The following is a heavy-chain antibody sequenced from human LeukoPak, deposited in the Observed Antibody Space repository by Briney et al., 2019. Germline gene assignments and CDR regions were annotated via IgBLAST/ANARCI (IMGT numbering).Heavy chain of an antibody. CDR2: IYHSGST. Sequence: SETLSLTCTVSGGSIRSSSYYWSWIRQPPGKGLEWIGYIYHSGSTYYNPSLKSRVTISVDRSKNQFSLKLSSVTAADTAVYYCARAGSGSYYKAFDYWGQGTLVTVSS. CDR1: GGSIRSSSYY. V-gene: IGHV4-30-2*01. J-gene: IGHJ4*02. D-gene: IGHD3-10*01. CDR3: ARAGSGSYYKAFDY.